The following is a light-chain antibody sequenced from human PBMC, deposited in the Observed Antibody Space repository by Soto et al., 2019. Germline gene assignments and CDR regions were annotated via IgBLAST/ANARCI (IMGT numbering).Light chain of an antibody. CDR1: QSVSSSY. Sequence: IVLTQSPGTLSLSPGERATLSCRASQSVSSSYLAWYHQKPGQAPRLLIYGASSRATGIPDRFSGSGSGTDFTFTIVRLEPEDCTVYYGQQYGSSPTFGQETKLEIK. V-gene: IGKV3-20*01. J-gene: IGKJ2*01. CDR2: GAS. CDR3: QQYGSSPT.